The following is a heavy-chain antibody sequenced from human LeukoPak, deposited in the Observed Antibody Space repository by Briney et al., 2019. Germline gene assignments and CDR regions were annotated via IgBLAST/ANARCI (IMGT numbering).Heavy chain of an antibody. CDR1: GFTFSSYG. D-gene: IGHD3-10*01. V-gene: IGHV3-30*03. Sequence: GGSLRLSCAASGFTFSSYGMHWVRQAPGKGLEWVAVISYDGSNKYYADSVKGRFTISRDNSKNTLYLQMNSLRAEDTAVYYCASHREITMVRGVFDYWGQGTLVTVSS. CDR3: ASHREITMVRGVFDY. J-gene: IGHJ4*02. CDR2: ISYDGSNK.